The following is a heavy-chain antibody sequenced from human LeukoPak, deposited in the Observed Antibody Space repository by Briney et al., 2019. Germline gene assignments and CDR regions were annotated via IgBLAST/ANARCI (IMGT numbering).Heavy chain of an antibody. CDR3: ARELAFYFDTIGYFYFDY. Sequence: ASVKVSCKASGYTFTNNGIIWVRQAPGQGLEWMGWISAYNGDTNYAQKFQGRVSMTTDTSTSTAYLEVRSLRSDDTAVYYCARELAFYFDTIGYFYFDYWGQGTLVTVSS. CDR1: GYTFTNNG. D-gene: IGHD3-22*01. J-gene: IGHJ4*02. V-gene: IGHV1-18*01. CDR2: ISAYNGDT.